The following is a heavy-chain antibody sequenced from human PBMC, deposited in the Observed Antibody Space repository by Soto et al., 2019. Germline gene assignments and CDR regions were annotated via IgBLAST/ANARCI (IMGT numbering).Heavy chain of an antibody. D-gene: IGHD3-10*01. Sequence: GGSLSLSCAASGFTFDDYDMSWVRQAPGKGLEWVSGINWNGGSTEYADSVKGRFTISRGNAKNSLYLQMNSLRAEDTALYYCARDSSPTMVELFDSWGQGTLVTVSS. CDR1: GFTFDDYD. CDR2: INWNGGST. CDR3: ARDSSPTMVELFDS. J-gene: IGHJ4*02. V-gene: IGHV3-20*04.